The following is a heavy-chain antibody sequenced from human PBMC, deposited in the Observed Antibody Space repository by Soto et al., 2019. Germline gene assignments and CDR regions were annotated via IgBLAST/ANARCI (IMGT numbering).Heavy chain of an antibody. Sequence: SETLSLTCAVYGGSFSGYYWSWIRQPPGKGLEWIGEINHSGSTNYNPSLKSRVTISVDTSKNQFSLKLSSVTAADTAVYYCARGPPYGDYEDASVEPHDYWGQGTLGTVSS. CDR3: ARGPPYGDYEDASVEPHDY. V-gene: IGHV4-34*01. CDR2: INHSGST. CDR1: GGSFSGYY. D-gene: IGHD4-17*01. J-gene: IGHJ4*02.